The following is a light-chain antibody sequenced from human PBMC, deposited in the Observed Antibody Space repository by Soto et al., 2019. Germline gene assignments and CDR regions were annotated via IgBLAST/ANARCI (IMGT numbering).Light chain of an antibody. CDR1: QSVGSNY. V-gene: IGKV3-20*01. J-gene: IGKJ1*01. CDR2: GAS. Sequence: EIVLTQSPGTLSLSPGERVTLSCRASQSVGSNYLAWYQQKPGQAPRLLLSGASSRATGIPDRFSGSGSGTDFTLTIRRLESEDFAVYYCQQYERSPWTFGQGTRVEIK. CDR3: QQYERSPWT.